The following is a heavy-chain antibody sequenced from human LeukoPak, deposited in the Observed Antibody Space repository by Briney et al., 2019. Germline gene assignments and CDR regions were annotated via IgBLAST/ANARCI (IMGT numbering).Heavy chain of an antibody. Sequence: SETLSLTCTVSGGSISSSSYYWGWIRQPPGKGLEWIGYIYYSGSTNYNPSLKSRVTISVDTSKNQFSLKLSSVTAADTAVYYCARERLGIAAAGTYDYWGQGTLVTVSS. CDR2: IYYSGST. V-gene: IGHV4-61*01. CDR1: GGSISSSSYY. CDR3: ARERLGIAAAGTYDY. J-gene: IGHJ4*02. D-gene: IGHD6-13*01.